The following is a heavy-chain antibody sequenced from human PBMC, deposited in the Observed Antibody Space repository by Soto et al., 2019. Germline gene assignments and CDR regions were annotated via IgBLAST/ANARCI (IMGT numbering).Heavy chain of an antibody. CDR2: ISPYYGNT. D-gene: IGHD3-10*01. Sequence: ASVKVSCKTSGYTFTSYEISWVRQAPGQGLEWMGWISPYYGNTNYTQKLLGRVTMTTDTSTSTAYMELRSLRSDDTAVYYCARRNTVTLVRGMSNVYGMDVWGQGTTVTVSS. CDR3: ARRNTVTLVRGMSNVYGMDV. J-gene: IGHJ6*02. CDR1: GYTFTSYE. V-gene: IGHV1-18*01.